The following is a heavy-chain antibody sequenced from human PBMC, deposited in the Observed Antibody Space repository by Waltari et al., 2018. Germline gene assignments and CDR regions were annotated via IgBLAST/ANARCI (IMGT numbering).Heavy chain of an antibody. CDR1: GFTFSSYA. CDR2: ISYAGSNK. CDR3: ASQGIAVAGVDY. Sequence: QVQLVESGGGVVQPGRSLRLSCAASGFTFSSYAMHWVRQAPGTGLEWVAVISYAGSNKYYADSVKGRFTISRDNSKNTLYLQMNSLRAEDTAVYYCASQGIAVAGVDYWGQGTLVTVSS. D-gene: IGHD6-19*01. J-gene: IGHJ4*02. V-gene: IGHV3-30-3*01.